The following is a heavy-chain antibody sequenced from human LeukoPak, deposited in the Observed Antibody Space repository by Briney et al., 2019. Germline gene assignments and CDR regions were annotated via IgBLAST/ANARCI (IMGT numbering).Heavy chain of an antibody. V-gene: IGHV3-66*01. J-gene: IGHJ4*02. CDR3: TRVSPFDY. Sequence: GGSLRLSCAASGFTVSSNYMSCVRQAPGKGLEWLSVLYSGGSTYYADSVNGRFTMSRDNSKNTLYLQMNGLRVEDTAVYYCTRVSPFDYWGQGTQVTVSS. CDR1: GFTVSSNY. CDR2: LYSGGST.